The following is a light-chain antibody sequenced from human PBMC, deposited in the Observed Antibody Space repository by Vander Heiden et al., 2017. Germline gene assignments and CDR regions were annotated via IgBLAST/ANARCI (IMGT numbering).Light chain of an antibody. V-gene: IGLV1-44*01. CDR1: SSNVGSNT. CDR2: SNN. Sequence: SVLTQPPSASGTAGRRVTITGAGTSSNVGSNTVDWYRQPPGTAPNLLIYSNNQRPSGVPDRFSGSKSGTSASLAISGLQSEEEADYYCAAWDDSLNGRVFGGGTRLTVL. J-gene: IGLJ3*02. CDR3: AAWDDSLNGRV.